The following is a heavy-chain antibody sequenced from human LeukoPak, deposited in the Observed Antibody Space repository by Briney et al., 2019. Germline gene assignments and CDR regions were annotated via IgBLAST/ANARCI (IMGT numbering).Heavy chain of an antibody. D-gene: IGHD1-26*01. CDR3: VRDKLPGTRYSGSYFFDY. CDR1: GFSFINYF. Sequence: GGSLRLSCTASGFSFINYFMHWVRQAPGRGLEWVAVISFDGNRQYYADSVKGRFTIARDTSRSTVFLQMNSLRVDDTALYYCVRDKLPGTRYSGSYFFDYWGQGTLVTVSS. J-gene: IGHJ4*02. CDR2: ISFDGNRQ. V-gene: IGHV3-30-3*01.